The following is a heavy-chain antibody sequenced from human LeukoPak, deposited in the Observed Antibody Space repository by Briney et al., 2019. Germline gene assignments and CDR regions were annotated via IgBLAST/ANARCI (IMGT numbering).Heavy chain of an antibody. D-gene: IGHD5-24*01. CDR2: IRYDGSNK. Sequence: PGGSLRLSCAASGFTFSSDGMHWVRQAPGKGLEWVAFIRYDGSNKYYADSVKGRFTISRDNSKNTLYLQMNSLRAEDTAVYYCAKDTPKWLTFDYWGQGTLVTVSS. CDR1: GFTFSSDG. V-gene: IGHV3-30*02. CDR3: AKDTPKWLTFDY. J-gene: IGHJ4*02.